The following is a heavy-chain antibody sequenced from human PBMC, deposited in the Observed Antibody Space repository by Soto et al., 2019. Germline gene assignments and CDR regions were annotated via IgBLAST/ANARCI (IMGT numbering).Heavy chain of an antibody. CDR1: GGSFSGYY. CDR3: ARTGTGSGYYYGSGSYYNH. D-gene: IGHD3-10*01. Sequence: SETLSLTCAVYGGSFSGYYWSWIRQPPGKGLEWIGEINHSGSTNYNPSLKSRVTISVDTSKNQFSLKLSSVTAADTAVYYCARTGTGSGYYYGSGSYYNHWGQGTLVTVSS. V-gene: IGHV4-34*01. CDR2: INHSGST. J-gene: IGHJ5*02.